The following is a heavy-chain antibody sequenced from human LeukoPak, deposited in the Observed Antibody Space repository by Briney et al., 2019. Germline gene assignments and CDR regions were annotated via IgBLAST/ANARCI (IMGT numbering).Heavy chain of an antibody. CDR3: ARGALVDDYGGKPLDY. D-gene: IGHD4-23*01. Sequence: PSETLSLTCTVSGGSISSGSYYWSWLRQPAGKGLEWIGRIYTSGSTNYNPSLKSRVTISVDTSKNQFSLKLSSVTAADTAVYYCARGALVDDYGGKPLDYWGQGTLVTVSS. V-gene: IGHV4-61*02. J-gene: IGHJ4*02. CDR1: GGSISSGSYY. CDR2: IYTSGST.